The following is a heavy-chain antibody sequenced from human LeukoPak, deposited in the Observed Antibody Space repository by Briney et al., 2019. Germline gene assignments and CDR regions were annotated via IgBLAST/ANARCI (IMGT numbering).Heavy chain of an antibody. Sequence: LRLSCAASGFTFSSYAMSWVRQPPGKGLEWIGYIYYSGSTYYNPSLKSRVTISVDTSKNQFSLKLSSVTAADTAVYYCAREMATSSEGLTPQPIDIWGQGTMVTVSS. V-gene: IGHV4-30-4*08. CDR1: GFTFSSYA. D-gene: IGHD5-24*01. J-gene: IGHJ3*02. CDR3: AREMATSSEGLTPQPIDI. CDR2: IYYSGST.